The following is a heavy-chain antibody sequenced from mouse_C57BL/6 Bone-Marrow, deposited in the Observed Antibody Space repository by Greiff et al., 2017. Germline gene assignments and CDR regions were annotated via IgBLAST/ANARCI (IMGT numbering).Heavy chain of an antibody. J-gene: IGHJ1*03. V-gene: IGHV1-85*01. CDR2: IYPRDGST. D-gene: IGHD1-1*01. CDR1: GYTFTSYD. CDR3: ARLEVDGSSGDWNFDV. Sequence: QVQLKESGPELVKPGASVKLSCKASGYTFTSYDINWVKQRPGQGLEWIGWIYPRDGSTKYNEKFKGKATLTVDTSSSTAYMELHSLTSEDSAVYFCARLEVDGSSGDWNFDVWGTGTTVTVSS.